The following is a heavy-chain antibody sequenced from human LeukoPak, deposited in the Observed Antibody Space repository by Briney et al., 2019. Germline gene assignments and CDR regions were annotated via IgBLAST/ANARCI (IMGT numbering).Heavy chain of an antibody. D-gene: IGHD6-13*01. J-gene: IGHJ5*02. Sequence: APVKVSCKASGYTFTGYYMHWVRQAPGQGLEWMGWINPNSGGTNYAQKFQGRVTMTRDTSISTAYMELSRLRSDDTAVYYCARAPIAAAGTWGLRRTLLFDPWGQGTLVTVSS. CDR2: INPNSGGT. CDR3: ARAPIAAAGTWGLRRTLLFDP. CDR1: GYTFTGYY. V-gene: IGHV1-2*02.